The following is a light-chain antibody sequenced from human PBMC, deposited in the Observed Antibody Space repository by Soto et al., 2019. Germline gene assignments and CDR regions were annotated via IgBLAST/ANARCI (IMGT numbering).Light chain of an antibody. CDR2: GES. V-gene: IGKV3-20*01. Sequence: EIVLTQSPGTLSLSPGEIATLSCRASQIVSSSYLAWYKQKPGQAPRLLIYGESNRATGIPDRFNGSGSGTDFTLTISRLAPEDFAVYYCQQYGSQGTFGQGTKVDIK. J-gene: IGKJ1*01. CDR3: QQYGSQGT. CDR1: QIVSSSY.